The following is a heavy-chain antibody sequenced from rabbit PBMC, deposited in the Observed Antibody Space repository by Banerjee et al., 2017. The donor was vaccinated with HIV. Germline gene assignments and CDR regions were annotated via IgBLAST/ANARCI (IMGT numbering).Heavy chain of an antibody. CDR2: INTISGDT. CDR3: ARRPGYNSGSGVSL. V-gene: IGHV1S40*01. Sequence: ASGIDFSNGYVMCWVRQAPGKGLEWIACINTISGDTVYATWAKGRFTISKASWTTVTLQMTSLTAADTATYFCARRPGYNSGSGVSLWGPGTLVTVS. CDR1: GIDFSNGYV. D-gene: IGHD1-1*01. J-gene: IGHJ6*01.